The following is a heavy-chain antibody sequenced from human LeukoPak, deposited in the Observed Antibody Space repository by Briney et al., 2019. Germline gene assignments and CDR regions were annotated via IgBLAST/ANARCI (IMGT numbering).Heavy chain of an antibody. CDR3: AHFPSMIRGVIANIYFDH. CDR1: GFSLSTVGVG. J-gene: IGHJ4*02. V-gene: IGHV2-5*02. Sequence: SGPTLVNPTQTLTLTCAFSGFSLSTVGVGVAWIRQPPGKALGWLALIYWDDDKRYSPSLKSRLTITKDTSKNQVVLTLTNMDPVDTATYYCAHFPSMIRGVIANIYFDHWGQGTLVAVSS. D-gene: IGHD3-10*01. CDR2: IYWDDDK.